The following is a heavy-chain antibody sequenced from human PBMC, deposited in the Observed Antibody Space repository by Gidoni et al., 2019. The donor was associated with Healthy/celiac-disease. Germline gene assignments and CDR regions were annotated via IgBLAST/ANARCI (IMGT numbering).Heavy chain of an antibody. D-gene: IGHD2-21*02. CDR3: ARDGVCGGDCRNFDY. V-gene: IGHV3-48*03. CDR2: ISSSGSTI. Sequence: EVQLVESGGGLVQPGGCLRLPCAASGFTFSSYEMNWVRQAPGKGLEWVSYISSSGSTIYYADSVKGRFTISRDNAKNSLYLQMNSLRAEDTAVYYCARDGVCGGDCRNFDYWGQGTLVTVSS. CDR1: GFTFSSYE. J-gene: IGHJ4*02.